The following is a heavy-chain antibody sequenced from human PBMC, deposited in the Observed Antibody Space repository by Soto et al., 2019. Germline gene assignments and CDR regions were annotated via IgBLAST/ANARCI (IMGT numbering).Heavy chain of an antibody. J-gene: IGHJ6*02. Sequence: GVSLRLSCAASGFTFSSYGMHWVRQAPGKGLEWVAVISYDGSNKYYADSVKGRFTISRDNSKNTLYLQMNSLRAEDTAVYYCAKDVVVAATTCLGDYYYYYGMDVWGQGTTVNVSS. D-gene: IGHD1-26*01. CDR3: AKDVVVAATTCLGDYYYYYGMDV. CDR2: ISYDGSNK. V-gene: IGHV3-30*18. CDR1: GFTFSSYG.